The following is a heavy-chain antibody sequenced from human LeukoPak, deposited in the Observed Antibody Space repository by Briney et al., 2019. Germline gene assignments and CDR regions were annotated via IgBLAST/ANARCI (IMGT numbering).Heavy chain of an antibody. V-gene: IGHV1-18*01. D-gene: IGHD6-13*01. CDR2: INTYNGNT. CDR3: ARHAQVAAGTFDY. Sequence: ASVKVSCKASGYTFSSYGISWVRQAPGQGLEWMGWINTYNGNTNYAQKLQGRVTMTTDTSTSTAHMELRSLRSDDTAVYYCARHAQVAAGTFDYWGQGTLVTVSS. J-gene: IGHJ4*02. CDR1: GYTFSSYG.